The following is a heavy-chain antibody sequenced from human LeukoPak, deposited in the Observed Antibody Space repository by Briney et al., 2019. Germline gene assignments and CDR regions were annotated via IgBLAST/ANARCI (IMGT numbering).Heavy chain of an antibody. J-gene: IGHJ3*02. V-gene: IGHV1-69*13. CDR2: IIPIFGTA. CDR3: HGGSYYATDDAFDI. Sequence: ASVTVSCKASGGTFSSYAISWVRQAPGQGLEWMGGIIPIFGTANYAQKFQGRVTITADESTSTAYMELSSLRSEDTAVYYCHGGSYYATDDAFDIWGQGTMVTVSS. D-gene: IGHD1-26*01. CDR1: GGTFSSYA.